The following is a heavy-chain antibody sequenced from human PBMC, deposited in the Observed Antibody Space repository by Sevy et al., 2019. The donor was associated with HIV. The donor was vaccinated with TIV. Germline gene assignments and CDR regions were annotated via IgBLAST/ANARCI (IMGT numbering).Heavy chain of an antibody. Sequence: GGALRLCCTASGFTFSSYSMNWVRQAPGKGLEWVSSISSSSSYIYYADSVKGRFSISRDNAKNSLYLQMNSLRAEDTAVYYCALVRVYCRGDCYPDAFDIWGQGTMVTV. J-gene: IGHJ3*02. CDR2: ISSSSSYI. CDR1: GFTFSSYS. D-gene: IGHD2-21*02. V-gene: IGHV3-21*01. CDR3: ALVRVYCRGDCYPDAFDI.